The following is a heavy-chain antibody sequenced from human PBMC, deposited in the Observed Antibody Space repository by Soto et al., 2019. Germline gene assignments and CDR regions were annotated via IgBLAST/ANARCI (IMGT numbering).Heavy chain of an antibody. J-gene: IGHJ6*02. D-gene: IGHD6-13*01. CDR3: ARGPDSRSWYEDYYYYGMDV. CDR2: INHSGST. CDR1: GGSFSGYY. V-gene: IGHV4-34*01. Sequence: QVQLQQWGAGLLKPSETLSLTCAVYGGSFSGYYWSWIRQPPGKGLEWIGEINHSGSTNYNPSLKSRVTISVDTSKNQFSLKLSSVTAADTAVYYCARGPDSRSWYEDYYYYGMDVWGQGTTVTVSS.